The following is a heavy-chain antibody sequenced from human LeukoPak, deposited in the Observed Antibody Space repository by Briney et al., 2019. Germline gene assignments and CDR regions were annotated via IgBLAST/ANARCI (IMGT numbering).Heavy chain of an antibody. D-gene: IGHD3-22*01. Sequence: SETLSLTCTVSNDSIRSDNYYWGWIRQPPGKGLEWIGSIYYSGITNYNPSLKSRVTILVDTSKNQFSLKLSSVTAADTAVYYCARGAYYYDSSGWYYFDYWGQGTLVTVSS. CDR3: ARGAYYYDSSGWYYFDY. V-gene: IGHV4-39*07. CDR1: NDSIRSDNYY. CDR2: IYYSGIT. J-gene: IGHJ4*02.